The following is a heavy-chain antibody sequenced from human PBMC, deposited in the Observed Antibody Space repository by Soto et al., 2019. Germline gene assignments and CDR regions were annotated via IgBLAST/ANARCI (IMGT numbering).Heavy chain of an antibody. J-gene: IGHJ6*02. CDR2: INPNSGGT. Sequence: ASVKVSCKASGYTFTGYYMHWVRQAPGQGLEWMGWINPNSGGTNYAQKFQGRVTISVDTSKNQFSLKLSSVTAADTAVYYCARASSRPRLYGMDVWGQGTTVTVSS. CDR1: GYTFTGYY. V-gene: IGHV1-2*02. CDR3: ARASSRPRLYGMDV.